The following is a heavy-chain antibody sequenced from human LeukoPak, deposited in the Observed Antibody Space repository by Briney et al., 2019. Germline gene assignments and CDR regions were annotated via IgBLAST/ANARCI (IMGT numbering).Heavy chain of an antibody. CDR2: IYCSGST. J-gene: IGHJ4*02. CDR3: ARDRPGFDY. V-gene: IGHV4-39*06. D-gene: IGHD6-6*01. Sequence: PSETLSLTCTVSGGSISSSSDYWGWIRQPPGKGLEWIGSIYCSGSTYYNPSLKSRVTISVDTSKNQFPLKLSSVTAADTAVYYCARDRPGFDYWGQGTLVTVSS. CDR1: GGSISSSSDY.